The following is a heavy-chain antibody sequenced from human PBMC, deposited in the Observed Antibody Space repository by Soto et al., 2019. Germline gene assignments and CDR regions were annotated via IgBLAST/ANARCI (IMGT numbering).Heavy chain of an antibody. CDR2: IWYDGSEK. CDR3: ARQSLGNIRLRGLDY. D-gene: IGHD1-1*01. Sequence: QLQLVESGGGVVQPGRSLRLSCAASGFTFSDYDMHWVRQAPGKGLEWVAVIWYDGSEKYYADSVKGRFTISRDNSKNTLYLQMNSLRVEDTAVYYCARQSLGNIRLRGLDYSGQGALVTVSS. J-gene: IGHJ4*02. V-gene: IGHV3-33*01. CDR1: GFTFSDYD.